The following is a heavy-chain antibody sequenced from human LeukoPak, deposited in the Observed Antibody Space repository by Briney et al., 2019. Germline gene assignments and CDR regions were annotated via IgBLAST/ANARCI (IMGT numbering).Heavy chain of an antibody. D-gene: IGHD6-13*01. CDR1: GYTFTSYD. V-gene: IGHV1-8*01. Sequence: ASVKVSCKASGYTFTSYDINWVRQATGQGLEWMGWMNPNSGNTGYAQKFQGRVTMTRNTSISTAYMELSSLRSEDTAVYYCARGSRRIAAAGSPPGYWGQGTLVTVSS. CDR2: MNPNSGNT. CDR3: ARGSRRIAAAGSPPGY. J-gene: IGHJ4*02.